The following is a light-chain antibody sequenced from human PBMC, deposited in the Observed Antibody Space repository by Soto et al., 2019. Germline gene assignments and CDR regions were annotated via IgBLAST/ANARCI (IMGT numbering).Light chain of an antibody. V-gene: IGKV1-5*01. CDR3: QQYNSYS. J-gene: IGKJ1*01. Sequence: DIQVTQSPPTLSASVGDRVTIPCRASQTISTWMAWYQQKPGKAPKLLVYDASTLQSGVASRFSGSGSGTEFTLTISSLQPDDFATYYCQQYNSYSFGQGTKVDI. CDR1: QTISTW. CDR2: DAS.